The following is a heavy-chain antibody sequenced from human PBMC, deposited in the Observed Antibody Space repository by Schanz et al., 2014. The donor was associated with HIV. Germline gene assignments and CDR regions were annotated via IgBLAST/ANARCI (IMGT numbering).Heavy chain of an antibody. J-gene: IGHJ5*02. CDR3: AKVDDYVWGSYRGYNWFDP. V-gene: IGHV3-23*01. CDR2: ISGSGGNT. Sequence: EVQLLESGGGLVQPGGSLRLSCAAPGFTFSTYAMSWVRQAPGKGLEWVSAISGSGGNTYYTDSVKGRFTISRDNSKNTLYLQMNSLRAEDTAVYYCAKVDDYVWGSYRGYNWFDPWGQGTLVTVSS. CDR1: GFTFSTYA. D-gene: IGHD3-16*02.